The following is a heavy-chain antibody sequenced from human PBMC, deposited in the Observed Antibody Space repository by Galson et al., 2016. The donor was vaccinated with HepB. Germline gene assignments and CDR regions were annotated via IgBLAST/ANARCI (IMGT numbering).Heavy chain of an antibody. CDR3: TRDGPDYVDYINFDY. V-gene: IGHV1-18*01. Sequence: SVKVSCKASGYTFSNYGISWVRQAPGQGLEWMAWISGYNGKTNYAQALEGRVTMTKDTSKSTAYMELRSLKSDETAVYYCTRDGPDYVDYINFDYWGQGTLVTVSS. CDR2: ISGYNGKT. J-gene: IGHJ4*02. CDR1: GYTFSNYG. D-gene: IGHD4-17*01.